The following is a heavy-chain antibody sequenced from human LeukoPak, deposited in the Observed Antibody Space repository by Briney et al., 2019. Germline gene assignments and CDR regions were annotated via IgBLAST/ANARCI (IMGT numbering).Heavy chain of an antibody. CDR3: AKDGCSSTSCYSIDY. V-gene: IGHV3-23*01. D-gene: IGHD2-2*01. CDR1: GFTFSSYA. Sequence: GGSLRLSCAASGFTFSSYAMSWVRQAAGKGLEWVSAISGSGGSTYYADSVKGRFTISRDNSKNTLYLQVNSLRAEDTAVYYCAKDGCSSTSCYSIDYWGQGTLVTVSS. J-gene: IGHJ4*02. CDR2: ISGSGGST.